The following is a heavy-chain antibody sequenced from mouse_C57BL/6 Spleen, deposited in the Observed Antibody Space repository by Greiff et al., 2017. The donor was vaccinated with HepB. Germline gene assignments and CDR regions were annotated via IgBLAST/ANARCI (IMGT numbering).Heavy chain of an antibody. D-gene: IGHD2-3*01. CDR3: ARGGGYYGDY. Sequence: VQLQQSGPELVKPGASVKISCKASGYTFTDYYMNWVKQSHGKSLEWIGDINPNNGGTSYNQKFKGKATLTVDKSSSTAYMELRSLTSEDSAVYYCARGGGYYGDYWGQGTSVTVSS. CDR2: INPNNGGT. CDR1: GYTFTDYY. J-gene: IGHJ4*01. V-gene: IGHV1-26*01.